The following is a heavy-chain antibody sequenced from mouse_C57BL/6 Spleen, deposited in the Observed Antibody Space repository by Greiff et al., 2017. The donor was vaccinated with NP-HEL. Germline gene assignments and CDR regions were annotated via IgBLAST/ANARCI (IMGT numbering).Heavy chain of an antibody. J-gene: IGHJ3*01. CDR1: GYTFTDYY. Sequence: QVQLQQSGAELVRPGASVKLSCKASGYTFTDYYINWVKQRPGQGLEWIARIYPGSGNTYYNEKFKGKATLTAEKSSSTAYMQLSSLTSEDSAVYFCARSGYGNYEGFAYWGQGTLVTVSA. D-gene: IGHD2-10*02. V-gene: IGHV1-76*01. CDR2: IYPGSGNT. CDR3: ARSGYGNYEGFAY.